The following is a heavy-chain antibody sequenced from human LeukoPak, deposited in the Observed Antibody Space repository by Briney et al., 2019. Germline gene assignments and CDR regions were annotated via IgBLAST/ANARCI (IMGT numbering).Heavy chain of an antibody. V-gene: IGHV4-34*01. CDR1: GFIFSDYS. CDR3: ARGQVKQQLLPRTGSRYYYYYMGV. CDR2: INHSGST. Sequence: GSLRLSCAASGFIFSDYSMNWVRQPPGKGLEWIGEINHSGSTNYNPSLKSRVTISVDTSKNQFSLKLSSVTAADTAVYYCARGQVKQQLLPRTGSRYYYYYMGVWGKGTTVTVSS. D-gene: IGHD6-13*01. J-gene: IGHJ6*03.